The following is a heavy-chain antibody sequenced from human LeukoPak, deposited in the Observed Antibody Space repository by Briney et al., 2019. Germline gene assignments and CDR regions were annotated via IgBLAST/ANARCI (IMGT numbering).Heavy chain of an antibody. CDR3: ARLTYDERGSDLFDY. CDR2: ISYRGST. CDR1: GASVSTSPYY. V-gene: IGHV4-61*01. Sequence: PSETLSLTCTVSGASVSTSPYYWSWIRQPPGKGLEYIGYISYRGSTDYNPSLNSRVTISVDTSENQFPLRLNYVTAADTAVYYCARLTYDERGSDLFDYWGQGTLVTVSS. J-gene: IGHJ4*02. D-gene: IGHD5-12*01.